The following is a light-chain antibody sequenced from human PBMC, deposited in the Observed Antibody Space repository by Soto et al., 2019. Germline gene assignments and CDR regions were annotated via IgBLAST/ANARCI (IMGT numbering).Light chain of an antibody. J-gene: IGKJ5*01. CDR2: GAS. CDR3: QQRSNWPPT. V-gene: IGKV3-11*01. CDR1: QSVSSY. Sequence: EIVLTQSPATLSLSPGERATLSCGASQSVSSYLAWYQQKPGQAPRLLIYGASTRATGIPARFSGSGSGTEFTLTISSLQSEDFAVYYCQQRSNWPPTFGQGTRLEV.